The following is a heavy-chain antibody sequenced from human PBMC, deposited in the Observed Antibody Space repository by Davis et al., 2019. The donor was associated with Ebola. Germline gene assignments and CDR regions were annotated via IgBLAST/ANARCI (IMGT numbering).Heavy chain of an antibody. D-gene: IGHD4/OR15-4a*01. CDR3: VRTHYGVNSHFDY. CDR1: GGSIFAYY. J-gene: IGHJ4*02. Sequence: PGGSLRLSCSVSGGSIFAYYWSWVRQPPGKALEWIGYIYYSGNTNYNPSLEGRVTMSVDTSKNQFSLNLASVTASDTAVYYCVRTHYGVNSHFDYWGQGTLVTVSS. V-gene: IGHV4-59*08. CDR2: IYYSGNT.